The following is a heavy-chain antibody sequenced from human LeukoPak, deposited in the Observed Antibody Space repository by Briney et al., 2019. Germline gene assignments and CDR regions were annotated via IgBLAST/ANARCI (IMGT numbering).Heavy chain of an antibody. V-gene: IGHV1-18*01. J-gene: IGHJ4*02. CDR3: ARSPWYSSGWLIFDY. Sequence: GASVKVSCKASGYTFTSYGISWVRQAPGQGLEWMGWISAYNGNTNYAQKLQGRVTMTTDTSTSTAYMELRSLRSDDTAVYYCARSPWYSSGWLIFDYWGQGTLVTVSS. D-gene: IGHD6-19*01. CDR2: ISAYNGNT. CDR1: GYTFTSYG.